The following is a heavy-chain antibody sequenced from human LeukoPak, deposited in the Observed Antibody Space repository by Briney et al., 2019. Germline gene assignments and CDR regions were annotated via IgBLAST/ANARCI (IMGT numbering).Heavy chain of an antibody. CDR3: AGGMHDYGDQNSFYYYYYYMDV. J-gene: IGHJ6*03. CDR1: GGSISSGSYY. V-gene: IGHV4-61*02. D-gene: IGHD4-17*01. CDR2: IYTSGST. Sequence: SETLSLTCTVSGGSISSGSYYWSWIRQPAGKGLEWIGRIYTSGSTNYNPSLKSRVTISVDTSKNQFSLKLSSVTAADTAVYYCAGGMHDYGDQNSFYYYYYYMDVWGKGTTVTVSS.